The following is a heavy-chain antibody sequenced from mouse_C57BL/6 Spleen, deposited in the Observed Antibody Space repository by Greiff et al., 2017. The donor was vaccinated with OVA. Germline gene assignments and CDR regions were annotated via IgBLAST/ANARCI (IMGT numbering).Heavy chain of an antibody. D-gene: IGHD2-4*01. J-gene: IGHJ2*01. CDR2: IHPNSGST. CDR1: GYTFTSYW. Sequence: VQLQESGAELVKPGASVKLSCKASGYTFTSYWMHWVKQRPGQGLEWIGMIHPNSGSTNYNEKFKSKATLTVDKSSSTAYMQLSSLTSEDSAVYYCARGGDYDGYYFDYWGQGTTLTVSS. V-gene: IGHV1-64*01. CDR3: ARGGDYDGYYFDY.